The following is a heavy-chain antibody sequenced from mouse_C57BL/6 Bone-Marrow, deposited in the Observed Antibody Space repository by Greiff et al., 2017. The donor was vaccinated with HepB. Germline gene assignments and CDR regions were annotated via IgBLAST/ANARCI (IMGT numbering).Heavy chain of an antibody. CDR1: GFTFSSYG. J-gene: IGHJ4*01. CDR2: ISSGGSYT. CDR3: ARRPGGYDAMDY. V-gene: IGHV5-6*01. Sequence: DVQLVESGGDLVKPGGSLKLSCAASGFTFSSYGMSWVRQTPDKRLEWVATISSGGSYTYYPDSVKGRFTISRDNAKNTLYLQMSSLKSEDTAMYYCARRPGGYDAMDYWGQGTSVTVSS.